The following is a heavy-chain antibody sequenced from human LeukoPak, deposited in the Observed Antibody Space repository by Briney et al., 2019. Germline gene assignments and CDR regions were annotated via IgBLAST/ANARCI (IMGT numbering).Heavy chain of an antibody. J-gene: IGHJ6*02. CDR3: AKGGATNYYYYGMDV. Sequence: GASLRLSCAASGFTFSSYAMSWVRQAPGKGLEWVSAISGSGGSTYYADSVKGRFTISRDNSKNTLYLQMNSLRAEDTAVYYCAKGGATNYYYYGMDVWGQGTTVTVSS. CDR1: GFTFSSYA. CDR2: ISGSGGST. D-gene: IGHD1-26*01. V-gene: IGHV3-23*01.